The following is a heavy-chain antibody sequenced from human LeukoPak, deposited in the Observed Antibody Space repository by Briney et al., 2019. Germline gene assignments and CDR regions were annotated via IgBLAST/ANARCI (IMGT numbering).Heavy chain of an antibody. CDR3: ARDRVLRSNDAFDI. CDR2: IYSGGST. CDR1: GFTVSSNY. V-gene: IGHV3-66*01. J-gene: IGHJ3*02. Sequence: PGGSLRLSCAASGFTVSSNYMSWVRQAPGKGLEWVSVIYSGGSTYYADSVKGRFTISRDNSKNTLYLQMNSLRAEDTAVYYCARDRVLRSNDAFDIWGQGTMVTVPS. D-gene: IGHD5-12*01.